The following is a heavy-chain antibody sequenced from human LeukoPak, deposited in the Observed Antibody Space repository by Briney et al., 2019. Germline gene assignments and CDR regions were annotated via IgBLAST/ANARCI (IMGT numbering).Heavy chain of an antibody. J-gene: IGHJ3*02. D-gene: IGHD1-26*01. CDR3: ARGSGSYYGDAFDI. CDR2: ISSSSSYI. CDR1: GFTFSSYS. Sequence: PGGSLRLSCAASGFTFSSYSMNWVRQAPGKGLEWVSSISSSSSYIYYADSVKGRFTISRDNAKNSLYLQMNSLRAEDTAVYYCARGSGSYYGDAFDIWGQGTMVTVSS. V-gene: IGHV3-21*01.